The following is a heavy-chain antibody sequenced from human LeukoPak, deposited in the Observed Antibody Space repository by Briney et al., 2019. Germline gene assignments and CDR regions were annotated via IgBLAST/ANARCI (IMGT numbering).Heavy chain of an antibody. V-gene: IGHV3-30-3*01. D-gene: IGHD2-2*01. Sequence: GGSLRLSCAASGFTVSSNYMSWVRQAPGKGLEWVAVISYDGSNKYYADSVKGRFTISRDNSKNTLYLQMNSLRAEDTAVYYCARVRYCSSTSCATYFDYWGRGTLVTVSS. CDR2: ISYDGSNK. J-gene: IGHJ4*02. CDR3: ARVRYCSSTSCATYFDY. CDR1: GFTVSSNY.